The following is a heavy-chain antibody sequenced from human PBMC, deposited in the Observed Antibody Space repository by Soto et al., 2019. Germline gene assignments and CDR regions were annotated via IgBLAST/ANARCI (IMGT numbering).Heavy chain of an antibody. V-gene: IGHV3-23*01. Sequence: EVQVLESGGGLVQPGGSLRLSCAVSGFTFRSHAMSWVRQAPGKWLECVSAISSSGGFTYYADSVKGRFKISRDNGRDTVYLEMKSLRADATAVYFCAKEGATCSGVCYFRSAFELWGQGARVTVSS. CDR2: ISSSGGFT. D-gene: IGHD2-21*02. CDR1: GFTFRSHA. J-gene: IGHJ4*02. CDR3: AKEGATCSGVCYFRSAFEL.